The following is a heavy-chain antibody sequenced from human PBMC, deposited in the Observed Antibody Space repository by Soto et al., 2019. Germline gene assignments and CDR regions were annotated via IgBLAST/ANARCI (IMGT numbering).Heavy chain of an antibody. D-gene: IGHD3-16*01. V-gene: IGHV6-1*01. Sequence: SQTLALTCAISGDSVSGNSAAWNWIRQSPSRGLEWLGRTYYRSRWYNDYAVSVKSRITVTPDTSKNQFSLHLNSVTPEDTAVNYCARESPYYVSSDSYLDYWGQGALVTAPQ. CDR3: ARESPYYVSSDSYLDY. CDR2: TYYRSRWYN. J-gene: IGHJ4*02. CDR1: GDSVSGNSAA.